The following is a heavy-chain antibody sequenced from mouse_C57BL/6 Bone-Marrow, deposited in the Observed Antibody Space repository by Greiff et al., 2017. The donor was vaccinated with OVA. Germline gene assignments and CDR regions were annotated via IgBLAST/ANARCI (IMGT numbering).Heavy chain of an antibody. J-gene: IGHJ4*01. CDR1: GYTFTDYY. V-gene: IGHV1-26*01. CDR2: INPNNGGT. Sequence: VQLQQSGPELVKPGASVKISCKASGYTFTDYYMNWVKQSHGKSLEWIGDINPNNGGTSYNQKFKGKATLTVDKSSSTAYLELRSLTSEDSAVYYCARGWGVVAKGYAMDYWGQGTSVTVSS. CDR3: ARGWGVVAKGYAMDY. D-gene: IGHD1-1*01.